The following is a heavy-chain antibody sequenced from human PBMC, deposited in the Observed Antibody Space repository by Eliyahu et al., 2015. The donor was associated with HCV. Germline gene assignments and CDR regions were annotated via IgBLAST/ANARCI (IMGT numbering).Heavy chain of an antibody. J-gene: IGHJ6*03. CDR3: ARIYDSSGFYYYYYMDI. D-gene: IGHD3-22*01. CDR2: IFSNDEK. V-gene: IGHV2-26*01. Sequence: QVTLKESGPVLVKPTETLXLTCXVSGFXXXNAXMGVSWIRQPPGKALEWLAHIFSNDEKSYSTSLKSRLTISKDTSKSQVVLTMTNMDPVDTATYYCARIYDSSGFYYYYYMDIWGKGTTVTVSS. CDR1: GFXXXNAXMG.